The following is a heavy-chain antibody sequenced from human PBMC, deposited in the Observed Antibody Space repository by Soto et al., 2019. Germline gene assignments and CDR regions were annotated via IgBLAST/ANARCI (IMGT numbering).Heavy chain of an antibody. CDR1: GGSVSSGSYY. CDR3: ARDQHDFWSCYSNWFDP. D-gene: IGHD3-3*01. Sequence: QVQLQESGPGLVKPSETLSLTCTVSGGSVSSGSYYWSWIRQPPGKGLEWIGYIYYSGSTNYNPSPKSRVTISVDTSKNQFSLKLSSVTAADTAVYYCARDQHDFWSCYSNWFDPWGQGTLVTVSS. V-gene: IGHV4-61*01. J-gene: IGHJ5*02. CDR2: IYYSGST.